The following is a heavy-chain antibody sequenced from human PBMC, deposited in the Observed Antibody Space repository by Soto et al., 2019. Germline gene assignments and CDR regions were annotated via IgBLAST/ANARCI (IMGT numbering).Heavy chain of an antibody. CDR1: GGSISSSSHY. J-gene: IGHJ4*02. CDR2: IYYSGSA. Sequence: QLQLQESGPGLVTPSETLFLTCSVSGGSISSSSHYWGWIRQPPGKGLEWIGHIYYSGSAYYNPSLKSRVTISVDTSKNQFSLRLSSVTAADTAVYYCARLGSVYYDGSAYYWGQGTLVTVSS. D-gene: IGHD3-22*01. V-gene: IGHV4-39*01. CDR3: ARLGSVYYDGSAYY.